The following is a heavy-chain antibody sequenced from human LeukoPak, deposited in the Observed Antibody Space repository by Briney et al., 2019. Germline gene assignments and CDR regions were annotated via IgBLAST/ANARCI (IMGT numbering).Heavy chain of an antibody. CDR1: GGSFSGYY. J-gene: IGHJ4*02. CDR3: ARSPPFTYYYDSSGSGY. V-gene: IGHV4-34*01. CDR2: INHSGST. D-gene: IGHD3-22*01. Sequence: SETLSLTCAVHGGSFSGYYWSWIRQPPGKGLEWIGEINHSGSTNYNPSLKSRVTISVDTSKNQFSLKLSSVTAADTAVYYCARSPPFTYYYDSSGSGYWGQGTLVTVSS.